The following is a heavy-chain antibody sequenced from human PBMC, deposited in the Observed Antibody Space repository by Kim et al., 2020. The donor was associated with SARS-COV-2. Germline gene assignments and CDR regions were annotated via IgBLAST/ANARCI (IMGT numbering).Heavy chain of an antibody. D-gene: IGHD3-10*01. V-gene: IGHV3-33*05. CDR1: GFTFSKYG. CDR3: ARDFRYYYGSGSYYPLDY. Sequence: GGSLRLSCVASGFTFSKYGIHWVRQAPGKGLEWVAVISKDVTNTYYAESVKGRFTISRDNAENTLYQQMNSLRDEDTATYYCARDFRYYYGSGSYYPLDYWGPGTLVIVSS. CDR2: ISKDVTNT. J-gene: IGHJ4*02.